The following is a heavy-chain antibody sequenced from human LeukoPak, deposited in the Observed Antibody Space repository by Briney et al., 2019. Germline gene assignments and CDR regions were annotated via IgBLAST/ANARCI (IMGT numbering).Heavy chain of an antibody. Sequence: SETLSLTCTVSGGSISSYYWSWIRQPAGKGLEWIGRIYTSGSTNYNPSLKSRVTMSVDTSKNQFSLKLSSVTAADTAVYYCARTYSSSSPREFDYWGQGTLVTVSS. V-gene: IGHV4-4*07. J-gene: IGHJ4*02. CDR1: GGSISSYY. CDR3: ARTYSSSSPREFDY. D-gene: IGHD6-6*01. CDR2: IYTSGST.